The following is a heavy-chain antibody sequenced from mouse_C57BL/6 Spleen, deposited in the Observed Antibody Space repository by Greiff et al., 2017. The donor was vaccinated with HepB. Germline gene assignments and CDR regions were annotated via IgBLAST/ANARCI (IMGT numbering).Heavy chain of an antibody. V-gene: IGHV3-6*01. CDR3: ARETVVAPGFAY. CDR2: ISYDGSN. CDR1: GYSITSGYY. J-gene: IGHJ3*01. Sequence: EVKLMESGPGLVKPSQSLSLTCSVTGYSITSGYYWNWIRQFPGNKLEWMGYISYDGSNNYNPSLKNRISITRDTSKNQFFLKLNSVTTEDTATYYCARETVVAPGFAYWGQGTLVTVSA. D-gene: IGHD1-1*01.